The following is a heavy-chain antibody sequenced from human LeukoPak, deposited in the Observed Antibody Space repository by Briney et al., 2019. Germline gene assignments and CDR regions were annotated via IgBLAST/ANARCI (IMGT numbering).Heavy chain of an antibody. Sequence: GGSLRLSCAASGFTFSSYSMNWVRQAPGKGLEWVSSISGSSSYIYYADSVKGRFTISRDNAKNSLYLQMNSLRAEDTAVYYCARVDYGPFDYWAREPWSPSPQ. V-gene: IGHV3-21*01. CDR3: ARVDYGPFDY. J-gene: IGHJ4*02. CDR2: ISGSSSYI. D-gene: IGHD4-17*01. CDR1: GFTFSSYS.